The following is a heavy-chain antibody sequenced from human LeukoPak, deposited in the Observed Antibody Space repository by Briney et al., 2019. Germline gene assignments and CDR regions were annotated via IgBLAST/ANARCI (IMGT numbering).Heavy chain of an antibody. CDR1: GFTFSDYY. J-gene: IGHJ5*02. V-gene: IGHV3-11*03. D-gene: IGHD3-22*01. CDR2: ISSSSSYT. CDR3: ARQRVGSRYYDSSGYRDWFDP. Sequence: GGSLRLSCAASGFTFSDYYMGWIRQAPGKGLEWVSYISSSSSYTNYADSVKGRFTISRDNAKNSLYLQMNSLRAEDTAVYYCARQRVGSRYYDSSGYRDWFDPWGQGTLVTVSS.